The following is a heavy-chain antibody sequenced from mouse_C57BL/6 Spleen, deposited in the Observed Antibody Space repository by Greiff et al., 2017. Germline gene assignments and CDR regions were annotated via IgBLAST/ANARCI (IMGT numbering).Heavy chain of an antibody. V-gene: IGHV1-55*01. J-gene: IGHJ2*01. D-gene: IGHD1-1*01. CDR2: IYPGSGST. Sequence: QVQLQQPGAELVKPGASVKMSCKASGYTFTSYWITWVKQRPGQGLEWIGDIYPGSGSTNYNEKFKSKATLTVDTSSSTAYMQLSSLTSEDSAVYYCARYTTVVATGSFDYWGQGTTLTVSS. CDR1: GYTFTSYW. CDR3: ARYTTVVATGSFDY.